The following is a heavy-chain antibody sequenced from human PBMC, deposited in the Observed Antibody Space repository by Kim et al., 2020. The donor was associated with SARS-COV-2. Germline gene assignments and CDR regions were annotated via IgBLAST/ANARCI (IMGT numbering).Heavy chain of an antibody. CDR3: ARAEGYCSSTSCFSYYGMDV. D-gene: IGHD2-2*01. CDR2: INPSGGST. V-gene: IGHV1-46*01. CDR1: GYTFTSYY. J-gene: IGHJ6*02. Sequence: ASVKVSCKASGYTFTSYYMHWVRQAPEQGLEWMGIINPSGGSTSYAQKFQGRVTMTRDTSTSTVYMELSSLRSEDTAVYYCARAEGYCSSTSCFSYYGMDVWGQGTTVTVSS.